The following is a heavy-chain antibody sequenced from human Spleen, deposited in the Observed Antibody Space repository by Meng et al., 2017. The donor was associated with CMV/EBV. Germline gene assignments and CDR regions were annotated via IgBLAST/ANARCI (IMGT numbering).Heavy chain of an antibody. CDR2: ISSSSSYI. Sequence: GGSLRLSCAASGFTFSSYAMSWVRQAPGKGLEWVSAISSSSSYIYYADSVKGRFTISRDNAKNSLYLQMNSLRAEDTAVYYCARGGDYYDFWSGHFYWGQGTLVTVSS. V-gene: IGHV3-21*01. J-gene: IGHJ4*02. D-gene: IGHD3-3*01. CDR1: GFTFSSYA. CDR3: ARGGDYYDFWSGHFY.